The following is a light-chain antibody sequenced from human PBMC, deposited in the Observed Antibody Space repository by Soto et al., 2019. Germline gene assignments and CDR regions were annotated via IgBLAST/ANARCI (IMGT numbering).Light chain of an antibody. J-gene: IGLJ1*01. V-gene: IGLV1-40*01. CDR3: QYYQSSLTSYV. Sequence: QSVLTQPPSVSGAPGQRVTISCTGNMSNIGAGYDVHWYQQLPETAPRLLIYANTNRPSGVPDRFSGSKSGTSASLVITGLQAEDEADYYCQYYQSSLTSYVFGNGTKVTVL. CDR2: ANT. CDR1: MSNIGAGYD.